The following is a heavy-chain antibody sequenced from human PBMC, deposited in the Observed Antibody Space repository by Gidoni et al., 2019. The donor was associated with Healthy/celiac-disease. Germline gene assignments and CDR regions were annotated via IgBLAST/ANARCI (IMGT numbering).Heavy chain of an antibody. CDR3: ARDSPYYYGGGWFDP. Sequence: EVQLVESGGGLVQPGGSLRLSCAASGFTFSSYWMSWVRQAPGKGLAWVANIKQDGSEKYYVDSVKGRFTISRDNAKNSLYLQMNSLRAEDTAVYYCARDSPYYYGGGWFDPWGQGTLVTVSS. CDR1: GFTFSSYW. J-gene: IGHJ5*02. V-gene: IGHV3-7*01. D-gene: IGHD3-10*01. CDR2: IKQDGSEK.